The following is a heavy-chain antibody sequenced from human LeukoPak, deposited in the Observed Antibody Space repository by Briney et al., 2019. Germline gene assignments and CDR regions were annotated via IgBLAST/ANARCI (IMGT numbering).Heavy chain of an antibody. CDR2: ISGSGGST. CDR3: ARPWAITMVRGVIITTTYDAAFDI. D-gene: IGHD3-10*01. J-gene: IGHJ3*02. V-gene: IGHV3-23*01. Sequence: GGTLRLSCAASGFTFSSYGMSWVRQAPGKGLEWVSAISGSGGSTYYADSVKGRFTISRDNSKNTLYLQMNSLRAEDTAVYYCARPWAITMVRGVIITTTYDAAFDIWGQGTMVTVSS. CDR1: GFTFSSYG.